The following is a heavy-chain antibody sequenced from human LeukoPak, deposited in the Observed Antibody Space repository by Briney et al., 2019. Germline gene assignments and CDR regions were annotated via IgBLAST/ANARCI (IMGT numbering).Heavy chain of an antibody. CDR3: AARGGGAYPYFAY. Sequence: GGSLRLSCAASGFTVNRKHMTWVRQAPGKVLELISFIYTCGNTYYGDSVKGRFTVSRDNSNNTLYLQMNSLRDEDTGVYRGAARGGGAYPYFAYWGPGTLVTVS. V-gene: IGHV3-66*02. D-gene: IGHD4-17*01. J-gene: IGHJ4*02. CDR1: GFTVNRKH. CDR2: IYTCGNT.